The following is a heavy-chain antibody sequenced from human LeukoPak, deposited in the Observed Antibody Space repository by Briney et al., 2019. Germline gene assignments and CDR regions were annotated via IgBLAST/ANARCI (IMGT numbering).Heavy chain of an antibody. Sequence: GASVKVSCKASGYTFIGYYMHWVRQAPGQGLEWMGWINPNSGGTNYAQKFQGRVTMTRDTSISTAYMELSRLRSDDTAVYYCARDRSYGSDDAFDIWGQGTMVTVSS. CDR3: ARDRSYGSDDAFDI. V-gene: IGHV1-2*02. CDR1: GYTFIGYY. J-gene: IGHJ3*02. D-gene: IGHD3-10*01. CDR2: INPNSGGT.